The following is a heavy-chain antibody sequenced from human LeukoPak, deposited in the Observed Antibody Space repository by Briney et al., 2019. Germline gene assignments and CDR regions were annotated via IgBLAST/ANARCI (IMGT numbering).Heavy chain of an antibody. V-gene: IGHV4-31*03. J-gene: IGHJ4*02. D-gene: IGHD6-13*01. CDR2: IYYSGST. CDR3: ARVRKQLVDY. Sequence: PSETLSLTCTVSGGSIGSGGYYWRWIRQHPGKGLEWIGYIYYSGSTYYNPSLKSRVTISVDTSKNQFSLKLSSVTAADTAVYYCARVRKQLVDYWGQGTLVTVSS. CDR1: GGSIGSGGYY.